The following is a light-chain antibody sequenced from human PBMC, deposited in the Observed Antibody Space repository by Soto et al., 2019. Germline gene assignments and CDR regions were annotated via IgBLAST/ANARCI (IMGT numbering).Light chain of an antibody. CDR2: EVR. J-gene: IGLJ2*01. CDR3: SSYTSSSTLV. V-gene: IGLV2-18*02. CDR1: SSDVGSYNR. Sequence: QSALTQPPSVSGSPGQSVTISCTGTSSDVGSYNRLSWYQQPPGTAPKLMIYEVRNRPSGVPDRFSGSKSGNTASLTISGLQAEDEADYYCSSYTSSSTLVFGGGTKLTVL.